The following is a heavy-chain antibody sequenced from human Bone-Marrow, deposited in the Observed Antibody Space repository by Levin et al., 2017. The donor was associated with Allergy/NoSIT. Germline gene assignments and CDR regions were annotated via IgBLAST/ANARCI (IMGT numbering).Heavy chain of an antibody. Sequence: GESLKISCAASGFTFSSFAMSWVRQTPGKGLEWVSGILGSGGNTFYADSAKGRFSISRDNSKNTVYLQMNSLRAEDTAVYYCAKDHYYDSTGSGIWGFDNWGQGTLVTVPS. V-gene: IGHV3-23*01. CDR3: AKDHYYDSTGSGIWGFDN. J-gene: IGHJ5*02. CDR2: ILGSGGNT. CDR1: GFTFSSFA. D-gene: IGHD3-22*01.